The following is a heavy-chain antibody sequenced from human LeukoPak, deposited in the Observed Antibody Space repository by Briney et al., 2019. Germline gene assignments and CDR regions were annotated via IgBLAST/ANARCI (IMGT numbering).Heavy chain of an antibody. CDR1: GFSFSTYG. CDR3: AKDRETYEYTFDY. V-gene: IGHV3-33*06. D-gene: IGHD6-6*01. CDR2: MWYDGSKD. Sequence: GKSLRLSCAASGFSFSTYGIHWVRQAPGKGLEWVAVMWYDGSKDYYADSVKGRFTISRDTSKNTLYLQMDNLRAEDTAVYYCAKDRETYEYTFDYWGQGTLVTVSS. J-gene: IGHJ4*02.